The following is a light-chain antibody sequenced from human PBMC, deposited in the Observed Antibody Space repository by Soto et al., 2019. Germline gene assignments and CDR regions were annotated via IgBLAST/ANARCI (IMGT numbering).Light chain of an antibody. CDR2: DAS. J-gene: IGKJ2*01. CDR3: KHYSDWYPYN. CDR1: QSVSSN. Sequence: EIVMTQSPATLSVSPGERVTLSCRASQSVSSNLAWYQQKPGQTPRLLIYDASTRATGIPTRFSGSGSGTEFTLTITSLQSEDFAVYYCKHYSDWYPYNFGPGTKLEIK. V-gene: IGKV3-15*01.